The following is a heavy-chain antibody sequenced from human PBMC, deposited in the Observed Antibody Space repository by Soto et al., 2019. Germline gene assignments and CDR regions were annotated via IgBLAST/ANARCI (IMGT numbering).Heavy chain of an antibody. D-gene: IGHD3-3*01. CDR2: IYPDDSDT. V-gene: IGHV5-51*01. CDR1: GFSFNAYW. CDR3: ARRGYYGPDVPSHFYMDV. Sequence: ESLKISCNASGFSFNAYWSGWARQIPGEGLEWIGIIYPDDSDTSYSPSFQGQVTISADKSTSTAFVQWSSLKASDTAMYYCARRGYYGPDVPSHFYMDVWGKGTTVTVSS. J-gene: IGHJ6*03.